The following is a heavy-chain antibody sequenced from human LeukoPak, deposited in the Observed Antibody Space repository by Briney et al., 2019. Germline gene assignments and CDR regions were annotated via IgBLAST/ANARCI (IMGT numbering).Heavy chain of an antibody. Sequence: GGSLRLSCAASGFTFSSYEMNWVRQAPGKGLEWVSYISSSGSTIYYADSVKGRFTISRDNAKNSLYLQMNSLRAEDTAVYYCARAAVYNWSDLDPYAFDIWGQGTMVTVSS. CDR3: ARAAVYNWSDLDPYAFDI. V-gene: IGHV3-48*03. CDR2: ISSSGSTI. J-gene: IGHJ3*02. D-gene: IGHD1-20*01. CDR1: GFTFSSYE.